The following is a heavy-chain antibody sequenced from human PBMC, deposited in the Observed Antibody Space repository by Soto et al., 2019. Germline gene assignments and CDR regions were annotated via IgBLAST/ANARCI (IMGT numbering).Heavy chain of an antibody. V-gene: IGHV3-23*01. Sequence: VQLLESGGGLVQPGGSLRLSCAASGFTFSTYAMSWVRQAPGKGLEWVSSISGGGITTYYADSMKGRFSISRDNSKNTLYLQMNSLRAEDTAVYFCAKMGGDSCFSSLDFWGRGTLVTVS. CDR2: ISGGGITT. CDR1: GFTFSTYA. J-gene: IGHJ4*02. D-gene: IGHD2-15*01. CDR3: AKMGGDSCFSSLDF.